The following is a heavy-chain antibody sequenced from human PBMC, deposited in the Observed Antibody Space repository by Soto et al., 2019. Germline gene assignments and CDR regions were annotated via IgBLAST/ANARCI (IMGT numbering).Heavy chain of an antibody. Sequence: GGSLRLSCAASVFTFSHYGIHCVRQSPGKGLEWLAVISYDGSNKHYADSVKGRFTVSRDNSKNTLYLQMNSLRAEDTAVYFCAKYSGKYQGPIDYWGQGTLVTVSS. CDR1: VFTFSHYG. J-gene: IGHJ4*02. CDR2: ISYDGSNK. CDR3: AKYSGKYQGPIDY. D-gene: IGHD1-26*01. V-gene: IGHV3-30*18.